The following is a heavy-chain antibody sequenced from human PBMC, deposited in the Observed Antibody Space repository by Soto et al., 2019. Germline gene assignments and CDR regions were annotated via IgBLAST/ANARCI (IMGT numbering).Heavy chain of an antibody. J-gene: IGHJ6*02. Sequence: GESLKISCEGSGYSFTYYWIGWVRQMPGKGLEWMGIIYPGDSDTRYSPSFQGQVTISVDKSIRTAYLQWSSLKASDTAIYYCARLGIVVVPAATHTYGMDVWGQGTTVTVSS. CDR1: GYSFTYYW. V-gene: IGHV5-51*01. CDR2: IYPGDSDT. D-gene: IGHD2-2*01. CDR3: ARLGIVVVPAATHTYGMDV.